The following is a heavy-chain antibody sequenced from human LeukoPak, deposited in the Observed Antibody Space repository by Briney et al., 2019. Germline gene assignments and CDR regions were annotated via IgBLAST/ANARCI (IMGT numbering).Heavy chain of an antibody. V-gene: IGHV3-48*01. Sequence: GGSLRLSCAASGFTFSSYSMNWVRQAPGKGLEWVSYISSSSSTIYYADSVKGRFTISRDNAKNSLYLQMNSLRAEDTAVYYCARDYEHDYGDYWGQGTLVTVSS. CDR1: GFTFSSYS. J-gene: IGHJ4*02. CDR2: ISSSSSTI. CDR3: ARDYEHDYGDY. D-gene: IGHD3-3*01.